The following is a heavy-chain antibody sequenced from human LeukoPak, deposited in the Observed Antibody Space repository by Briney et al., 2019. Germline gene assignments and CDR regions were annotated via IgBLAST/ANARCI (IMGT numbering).Heavy chain of an antibody. J-gene: IGHJ4*02. V-gene: IGHV3-30*03. CDR3: ARGSWEYFDY. CDR1: GFTFSSYG. Sequence: GGSLRLSCAASGFTFSSYGMHWVRQAPGKGLEWVAVISYDGSNKYYADSVKGRFTISRDNSKNTLYLQMNSLRAEDTAVYYCARGSWEYFDYWGQGTLVTVSS. CDR2: ISYDGSNK. D-gene: IGHD1-26*01.